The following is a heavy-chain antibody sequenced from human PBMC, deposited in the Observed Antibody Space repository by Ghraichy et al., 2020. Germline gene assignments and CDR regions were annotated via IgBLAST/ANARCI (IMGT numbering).Heavy chain of an antibody. V-gene: IGHV3-53*01. J-gene: IGHJ4*02. Sequence: GGSLRLSCVASGFTVSSNYMSWVRQAPGKGLEWVSVIYSGGSTYYSDSVKGRFTISRDNSKNTLYLQMNSLRAEDTAVYYCALGRSGPNPVVYWGQGTLVTVSS. CDR3: ALGRSGPNPVVY. CDR1: GFTVSSNY. CDR2: IYSGGST. D-gene: IGHD3-3*01.